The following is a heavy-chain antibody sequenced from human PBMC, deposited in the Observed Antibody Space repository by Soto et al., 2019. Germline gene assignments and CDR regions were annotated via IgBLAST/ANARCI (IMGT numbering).Heavy chain of an antibody. CDR3: ARAKTGDFWSGYYLHYFDY. CDR1: GYTFTGYY. D-gene: IGHD3-3*01. V-gene: IGHV1-2*02. CDR2: INPNSGGT. J-gene: IGHJ4*02. Sequence: ASVKVSCKASGYTFTGYYMHWVRQAPGQGLEWMGWINPNSGGTNYAQKFQGRVTMTRDTSISTAYMELSRLRSDDTAAYYCARAKTGDFWSGYYLHYFDYWGQGTLVTVSS.